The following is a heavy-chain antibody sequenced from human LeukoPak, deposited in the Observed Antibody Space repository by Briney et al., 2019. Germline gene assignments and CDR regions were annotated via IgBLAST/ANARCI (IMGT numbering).Heavy chain of an antibody. CDR1: GDSVSSNSAA. Sequence: SQTLSLTCAISGDSVSSNSAAWNWIRQSPSSGPEWLGMIFYRSKWYNDYAASVKSRISINPDTSKKQFSLQLNSVTPEDTAVYYCARDSVVTATGGFFDHWGQGTLVTVSS. D-gene: IGHD2-21*02. V-gene: IGHV6-1*01. CDR2: IFYRSKWYN. J-gene: IGHJ4*02. CDR3: ARDSVVTATGGFFDH.